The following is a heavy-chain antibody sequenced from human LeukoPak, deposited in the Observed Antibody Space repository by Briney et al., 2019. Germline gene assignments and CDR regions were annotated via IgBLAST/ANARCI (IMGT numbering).Heavy chain of an antibody. CDR3: ASSHPDDYGDYGLFDY. Sequence: SVKVSCKASGGTFSSYAISWVRQAPGQGLEWMGRIIPILGIANYAQKFQGRVTITADKSTSTAYMELSSLRSEDTAVYYCASSHPDDYGDYGLFDYWGQGTLVTVSS. J-gene: IGHJ4*02. CDR1: GGTFSSYA. CDR2: IIPILGIA. D-gene: IGHD4-17*01. V-gene: IGHV1-69*04.